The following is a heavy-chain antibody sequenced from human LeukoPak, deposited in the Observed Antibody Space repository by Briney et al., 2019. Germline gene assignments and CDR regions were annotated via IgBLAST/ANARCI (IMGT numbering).Heavy chain of an antibody. D-gene: IGHD1-26*01. CDR3: ARDGIVGDSLDYFDD. J-gene: IGHJ4*02. Sequence: PSETLSLTCTVSGGSISSYYWSWIRQPAGKGLEWIGRIYTSGSTNYNPSLKRRVTMSVDTSKNQFSLKLSSVTAADTAVYYCARDGIVGDSLDYFDDWGQGTLVTVSS. CDR1: GGSISSYY. CDR2: IYTSGST. V-gene: IGHV4-4*07.